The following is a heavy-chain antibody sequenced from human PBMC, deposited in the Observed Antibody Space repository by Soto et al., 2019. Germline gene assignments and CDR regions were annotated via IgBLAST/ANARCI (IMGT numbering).Heavy chain of an antibody. CDR1: GYSFTTHW. D-gene: IGHD3-22*01. Sequence: PGESLKISCKGSGYSFTTHWIGWVRQMPGKGLEWMGIIYPGDPDTRYSPSLQGQVTMTTDTSTSTAYMELRSLRSDDAAVYYCAKFYYDSSGPLAFDIWGQGTMVTV. CDR2: IYPGDPDT. V-gene: IGHV5-51*01. J-gene: IGHJ3*02. CDR3: AKFYYDSSGPLAFDI.